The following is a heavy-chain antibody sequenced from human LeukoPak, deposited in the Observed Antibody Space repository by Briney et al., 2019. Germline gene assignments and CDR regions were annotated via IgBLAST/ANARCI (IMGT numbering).Heavy chain of an antibody. CDR3: AREGTNCSGGSCYSKAFDI. V-gene: IGHV1-18*01. J-gene: IGHJ3*02. Sequence: ASVKVSCKASGYTFTSYGISWVRQAPGQGLEWMGWISAYNGNTNYAQKLQGRVTMTTDTSTSTAYMELRSLRSEDTAVYYCAREGTNCSGGSCYSKAFDIWGQGTMVTVSS. CDR2: ISAYNGNT. D-gene: IGHD2-15*01. CDR1: GYTFTSYG.